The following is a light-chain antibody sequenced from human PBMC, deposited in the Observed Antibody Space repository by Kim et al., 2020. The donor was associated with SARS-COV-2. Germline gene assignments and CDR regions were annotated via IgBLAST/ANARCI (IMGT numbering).Light chain of an antibody. V-gene: IGLV6-57*01. CDR3: QSYDSRTQGVV. J-gene: IGLJ3*02. CDR2: ADN. CDR1: SGGIASSY. Sequence: NFMLTQPHSVSESPGKTVTISCTRTSGGIASSYVQWYQQRPGSSPTTVIYADNQRPSGVPDRFSGSIDSSSNSASLTISGLKTEDEADYYCQSYDSRTQGVVFGGGTQLTVL.